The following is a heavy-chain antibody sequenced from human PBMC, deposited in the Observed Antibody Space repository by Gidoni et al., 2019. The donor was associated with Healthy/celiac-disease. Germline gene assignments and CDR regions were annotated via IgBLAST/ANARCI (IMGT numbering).Heavy chain of an antibody. J-gene: IGHJ6*02. D-gene: IGHD6-13*01. CDR2: IYSGSST. CDR1: GFTVSSNY. CDR3: ARAPPTPRWQQLVRLTTYYYYGMDV. Sequence: AASGFTVSSNYMGWVILGPGQGLEWVSFIYSGSSTYYADSVKGRFTISRNNPTNTLYLQMHSLRAEDTAVYYCARAPPTPRWQQLVRLTTYYYYGMDVWGQGTTFTVPS. V-gene: IGHV3-66*02.